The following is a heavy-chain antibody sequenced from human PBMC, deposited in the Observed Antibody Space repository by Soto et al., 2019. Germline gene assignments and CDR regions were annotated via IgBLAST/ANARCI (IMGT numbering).Heavy chain of an antibody. J-gene: IGHJ4*02. CDR1: GFTFSSYS. CDR3: ASEDDFWSGYTYFDY. V-gene: IGHV3-48*02. Sequence: GGSLRLSCAASGFTFSSYSMNWVRQAPGKGLEWVSYISSSSTIYYADSVKGRFTISRDNAKNSLYLQMNSLRDEDTAVYYCASEDDFWSGYTYFDYWGQGTMVTVSS. CDR2: ISSSSTI. D-gene: IGHD3-3*01.